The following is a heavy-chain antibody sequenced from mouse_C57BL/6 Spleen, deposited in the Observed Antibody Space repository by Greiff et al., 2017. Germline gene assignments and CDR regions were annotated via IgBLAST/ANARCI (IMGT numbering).Heavy chain of an antibody. D-gene: IGHD2-5*01. CDR1: GFSLTSYA. J-gene: IGHJ4*01. CDR2: IWTGGGT. CDR3: ARKGTYYSNGDYAMDY. Sequence: VMLVESGPGLVAPSQSLSITCTVSGFSLTSYAISWVRQPPGKGLEWLGVIWTGGGTTYNSAVKARLSISKDNSKSQVFLKMNSLQTDDTARYYCARKGTYYSNGDYAMDYWGQGTSVTVSS. V-gene: IGHV2-9-1*01.